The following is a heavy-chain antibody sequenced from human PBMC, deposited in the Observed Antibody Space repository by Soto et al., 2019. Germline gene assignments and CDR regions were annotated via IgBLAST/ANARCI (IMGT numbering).Heavy chain of an antibody. V-gene: IGHV1-18*01. CDR3: ATVSEGAAGSHYYGMDV. CDR1: GYTFTSYG. J-gene: IGHJ6*02. Sequence: QVQLVQSGAEVKKPGASVKVSCKASGYTFTSYGISWVRQAPGQGLEWMGWISAYNGNTNYAQKLQGRVTMTTDTSTSTAYMELRSLSSDDTAVYYCATVSEGAAGSHYYGMDVWGQGTTVTVSS. D-gene: IGHD6-13*01. CDR2: ISAYNGNT.